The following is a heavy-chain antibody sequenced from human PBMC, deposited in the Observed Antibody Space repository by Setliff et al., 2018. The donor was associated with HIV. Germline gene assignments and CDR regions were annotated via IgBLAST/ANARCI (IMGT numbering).Heavy chain of an antibody. D-gene: IGHD3-3*01. CDR1: GYTFTTYN. CDR2: INTNTGNP. V-gene: IGHV7-4-1*01. CDR3: TRDHTPPPNYDFWSGQLDLRNIFYYMDV. J-gene: IGHJ6*03. Sequence: ASVKVSCKASGYTFTTYNINWVRQAPGQGLEWMGWINTNTGNPTYAHGFTGRFVFSVDTPVSTAYLRIFNLKAEDTAVYYCTRDHTPPPNYDFWSGQLDLRNIFYYMDVWGTGSPVTVSS.